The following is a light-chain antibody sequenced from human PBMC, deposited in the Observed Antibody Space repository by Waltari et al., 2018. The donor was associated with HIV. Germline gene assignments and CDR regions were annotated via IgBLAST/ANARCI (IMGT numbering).Light chain of an antibody. CDR2: EVK. CDR1: SSNVGTYNL. V-gene: IGLV2-23*02. J-gene: IGLJ3*02. Sequence: HSALTQPASVSGSPGQSITISCTGTSSNVGTYNLVSWYQQHPGKAPNLLIYEVKRRHSGLSDRFSGSKAGNPASLTVSGLQAEDEAIYYCCSYAGSDTLVFGGGTSLTIL. CDR3: CSYAGSDTLV.